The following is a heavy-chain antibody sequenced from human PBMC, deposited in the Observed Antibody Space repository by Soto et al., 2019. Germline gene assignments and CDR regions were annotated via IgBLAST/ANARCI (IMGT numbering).Heavy chain of an antibody. V-gene: IGHV1-3*01. CDR1: GYTFTSYD. CDR2: INPGNGNT. CDR3: ARDVAAAAP. D-gene: IGHD6-13*01. J-gene: IGHJ5*02. Sequence: ASVKVSCKASGYTFTSYDISWVRQAPGQGLEWIGWINPGNGNTKYSQKFQGRVTITRDTSASTAYMELSSLTSEDTAVYYCARDVAAAAPWGQGTLVTVSS.